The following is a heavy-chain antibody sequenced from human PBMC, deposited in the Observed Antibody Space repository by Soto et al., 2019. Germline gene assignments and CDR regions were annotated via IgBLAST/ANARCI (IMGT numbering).Heavy chain of an antibody. CDR2: GSYSGTT. D-gene: IGHD4-17*01. CDR3: ARGATVTQYDY. J-gene: IGHJ4*02. Sequence: PSETLSLTCTVSGVSVSSGSFYWAWIRQPPGKGLEWIGFGSYSGTTNYKPSLKSRVTIPVDTSRSQISLKVSSLTAADTAVYYFARGATVTQYDYWGQGTLVTVSS. CDR1: GVSVSSGSFY. V-gene: IGHV4-61*01.